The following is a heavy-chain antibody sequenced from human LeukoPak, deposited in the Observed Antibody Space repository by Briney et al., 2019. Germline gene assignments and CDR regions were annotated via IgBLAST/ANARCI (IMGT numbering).Heavy chain of an antibody. D-gene: IGHD2-2*01. Sequence: GSLRLSCAASGFTFSSYAMSWVRQAPGKGLEWVSAISGSGGSTYYADSVKGRFTISRDNSKNTLYLQMNSLRAEDTAVYYCAKDLVSSPSRYCSSTSCYPFDYWGQGTLVTVSS. CDR3: AKDLVSSPSRYCSSTSCYPFDY. J-gene: IGHJ4*02. CDR1: GFTFSSYA. V-gene: IGHV3-23*01. CDR2: ISGSGGST.